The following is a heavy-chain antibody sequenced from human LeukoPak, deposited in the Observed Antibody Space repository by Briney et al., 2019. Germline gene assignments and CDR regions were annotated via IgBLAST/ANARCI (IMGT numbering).Heavy chain of an antibody. J-gene: IGHJ4*02. CDR2: IRSSSSTM. D-gene: IGHD6-19*01. CDR1: GFTFSSYD. V-gene: IGHV3-48*02. CDR3: EWYGSGSDY. Sequence: TGGSLRLSCAVSGFTFSSYDMNWVRQAPGKGLEWVSHIRSSSSTMYYADSVKGRFTISRDNAKNSLYLQMNSLRDEDTAVYCCEWYGSGSDYWGQGTLVTVSS.